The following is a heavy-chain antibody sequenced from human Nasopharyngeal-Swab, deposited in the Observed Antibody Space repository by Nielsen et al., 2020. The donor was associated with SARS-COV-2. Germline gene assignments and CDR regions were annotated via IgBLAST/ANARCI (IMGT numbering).Heavy chain of an antibody. CDR1: GGSISSSNW. CDR3: ARFSPTYYYDSSGLNFDY. J-gene: IGHJ4*02. V-gene: IGHV4-4*02. D-gene: IGHD3-22*01. CDR2: IYHSGST. Sequence: SETLSLTCAVSGGSISSSNWWSWVRQPPGKGLEWIGEIYHSGSTNYNPSLKSRVTISVDTSKNQFSLKLSSVTAADTAVYYCARFSPTYYYDSSGLNFDYWGQGTLVTVSS.